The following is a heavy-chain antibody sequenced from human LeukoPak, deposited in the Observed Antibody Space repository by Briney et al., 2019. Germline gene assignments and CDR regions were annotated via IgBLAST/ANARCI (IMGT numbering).Heavy chain of an antibody. CDR3: ARRTMTTVNAFGN. V-gene: IGHV4-39*07. D-gene: IGHD4-17*01. CDR2: INHSGST. Sequence: PSETLSLTCTVSGGSISSSSYYWGWIRQPPGKGLEWIGEINHSGSTNYNPSLKSRVTISVDTSKNQFSLKLSSVTAADTAVYYCARRTMTTVNAFGNWGQGTLVTVSS. J-gene: IGHJ4*02. CDR1: GGSISSSSYY.